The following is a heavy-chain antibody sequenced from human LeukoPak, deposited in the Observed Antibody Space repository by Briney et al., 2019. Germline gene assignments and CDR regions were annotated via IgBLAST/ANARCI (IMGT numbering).Heavy chain of an antibody. D-gene: IGHD6-6*01. CDR2: IYHSGST. Sequence: SETLSLTCAVSGGSISSSNWWSWVRQPPGKGLEWIGEIYHSGSTNYNPSLKRRVTISVDKSKNQFSLKLSSVTAADTAVYYCARDPLSSSGPYFDYWGQGTLVTVSS. J-gene: IGHJ4*02. CDR3: ARDPLSSSGPYFDY. V-gene: IGHV4-4*02. CDR1: GGSISSSNW.